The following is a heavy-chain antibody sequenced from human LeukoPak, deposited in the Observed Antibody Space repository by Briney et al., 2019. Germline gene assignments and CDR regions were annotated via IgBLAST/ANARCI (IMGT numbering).Heavy chain of an antibody. V-gene: IGHV3-53*01. J-gene: IGHJ4*02. CDR2: IYSGGST. Sequence: GGSLRLSCAASGFTVSSNYMSWVRQAPGKGLEWVSVIYSGGSTYYADSVKGRFTISRDNSKNTLYLQMNSLRAEDTAVYYCAKDRMRDDIVVVPAATGFDYWGQGTLVTVSS. CDR1: GFTVSSNY. D-gene: IGHD2-2*01. CDR3: AKDRMRDDIVVVPAATGFDY.